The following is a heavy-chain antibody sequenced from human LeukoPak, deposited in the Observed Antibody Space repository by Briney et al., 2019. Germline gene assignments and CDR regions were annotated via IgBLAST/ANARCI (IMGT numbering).Heavy chain of an antibody. V-gene: IGHV4-39*07. D-gene: IGHD3-22*01. CDR2: IYYSGST. CDR3: ARVDSSGYYYYFDC. J-gene: IGHJ4*02. CDR1: VGSISSSSYS. Sequence: SETLSLTCTVSVGSISSSSYSWGWIRQPPGKGLEWIRSIYYSGSTYYNPSLKSRVTISVDTSKNQFSLKLSSVTAADTAVYYCARVDSSGYYYYFDCWGQGTLVTVSS.